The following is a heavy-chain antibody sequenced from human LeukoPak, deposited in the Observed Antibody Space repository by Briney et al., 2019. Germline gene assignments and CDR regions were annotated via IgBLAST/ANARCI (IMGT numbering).Heavy chain of an antibody. CDR3: VRGVGVSRFNYLDP. CDR1: GFTFSSFG. V-gene: IGHV3-33*01. D-gene: IGHD1-7*01. Sequence: GGSLRLSCAASGFTFSSFGMHWVRQAPGKGLEWVAVIWYDASNKYYADSVKGRFTISRDNSKNTLYLHMNSLRGDDTAVYYCVRGVGVSRFNYLDPWGQGTLVIVSS. CDR2: IWYDASNK. J-gene: IGHJ5*02.